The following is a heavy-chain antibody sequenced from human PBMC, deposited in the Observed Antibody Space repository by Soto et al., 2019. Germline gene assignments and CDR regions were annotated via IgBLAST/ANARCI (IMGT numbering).Heavy chain of an antibody. CDR2: IWYDGSNK. CDR3: ARGHRYCSGGSCYPRDAFDI. CDR1: GFTFSSYG. Sequence: GGSLRLSCVASGFTFSSYGMHWVRQAPGKGLEWVAVIWYDGSNKYYADSVKGRFTISRDNSKNTLYLQMNSLRAEDTAVYYCARGHRYCSGGSCYPRDAFDIWGQGTMVTV. D-gene: IGHD2-15*01. J-gene: IGHJ3*02. V-gene: IGHV3-33*01.